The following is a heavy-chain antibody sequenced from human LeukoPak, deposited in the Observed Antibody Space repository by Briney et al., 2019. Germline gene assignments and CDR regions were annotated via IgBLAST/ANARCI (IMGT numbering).Heavy chain of an antibody. J-gene: IGHJ4*02. CDR2: IYYSGST. CDR1: GGSISSYY. Sequence: PSETLSLTCTVSGGSISSYYWSWIRQPPGKGLEWIGYIYYSGSTNYNPSLKSRVTISVDTSKNQFSLKLSSVTAADTAVYYCARQTGSGLFILPGGQGTLATVSS. CDR3: ARQTGSGLFILP. V-gene: IGHV4-59*01. D-gene: IGHD3/OR15-3a*01.